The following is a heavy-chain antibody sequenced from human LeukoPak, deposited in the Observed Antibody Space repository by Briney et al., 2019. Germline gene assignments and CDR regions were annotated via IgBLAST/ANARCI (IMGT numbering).Heavy chain of an antibody. CDR1: DDSITMYY. J-gene: IGHJ6*03. V-gene: IGHV4-59*01. Sequence: SETLSLTCTVSDDSITMYYWTWIRQPPGKGLEWIGYVDHTGSTKFNPSLNGRVSISRDTSKDFFSLRLRSVTAADTAVYFCARGRVSSSTWYSTYYYFFYMDFWGKGTTVTVSS. CDR2: VDHTGST. CDR3: ARGRVSSSTWYSTYYYFFYMDF. D-gene: IGHD4-11*01.